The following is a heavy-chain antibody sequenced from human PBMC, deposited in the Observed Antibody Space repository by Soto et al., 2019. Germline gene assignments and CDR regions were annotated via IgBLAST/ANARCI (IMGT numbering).Heavy chain of an antibody. CDR2: ISGSGGST. CDR1: GFTFSSYA. Sequence: GGSLRLSCAASGFTFSSYAMSWVRQAPGKGLEWVSAISGSGGSTYYADSVKGRFTISRDNSKNTLYLQMNSLRAEDTAVYYCANLPGRYCSGGSCFFPNYWGQGTLVTVSS. CDR3: ANLPGRYCSGGSCFFPNY. V-gene: IGHV3-23*01. D-gene: IGHD2-15*01. J-gene: IGHJ4*02.